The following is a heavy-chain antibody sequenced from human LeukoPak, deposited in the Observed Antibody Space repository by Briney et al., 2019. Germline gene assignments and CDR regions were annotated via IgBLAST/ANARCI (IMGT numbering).Heavy chain of an antibody. J-gene: IGHJ4*02. CDR3: ARHMWMITFGGVDFDY. CDR2: IYDSGST. Sequence: SETLSLTCTVSGGSIRSSYYYWGWIRQPPGKGLEWIGSIYDSGSTYYNPSLKSRVTISVDTSKNQFSLKLNSVTAADTAVYYCARHMWMITFGGVDFDYWGQGTLVTVSS. V-gene: IGHV4-39*01. D-gene: IGHD3-16*01. CDR1: GGSIRSSYYY.